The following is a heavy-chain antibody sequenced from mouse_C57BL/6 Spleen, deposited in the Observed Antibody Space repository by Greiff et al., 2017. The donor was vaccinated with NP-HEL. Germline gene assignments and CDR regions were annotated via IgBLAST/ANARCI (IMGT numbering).Heavy chain of an antibody. Sequence: VQLQQSGPSLVRPSQTLSLTCTVTGFSINSDCYWIWIRQFPGNKLEYIGYTFYSGITYYNPSLESRTYITRDTSKNQFSLKLSSVTTEDTATYYCARAPSNYYGSSYWYFDVWGTGTTVTVSS. CDR1: GFSINSDCY. V-gene: IGHV3-3*01. CDR2: TFYSGIT. CDR3: ARAPSNYYGSSYWYFDV. D-gene: IGHD1-1*01. J-gene: IGHJ1*03.